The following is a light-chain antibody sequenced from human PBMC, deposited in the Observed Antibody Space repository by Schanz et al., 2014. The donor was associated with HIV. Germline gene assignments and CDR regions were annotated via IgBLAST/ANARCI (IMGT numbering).Light chain of an antibody. V-gene: IGLV2-11*01. Sequence: QSVLTQPRSVSGSPGQSVTISCTGTSSDVGGYDYVSWYQQHPGKAPKLMIYDVTKRPSGVPDRFSGSKSGNTASLTISGXXXXDEADYYCCSYAGRYTFYVFGTGTKLTVL. CDR1: SSDVGGYDY. J-gene: IGLJ1*01. CDR2: DVT. CDR3: CSYAGRYTFYV.